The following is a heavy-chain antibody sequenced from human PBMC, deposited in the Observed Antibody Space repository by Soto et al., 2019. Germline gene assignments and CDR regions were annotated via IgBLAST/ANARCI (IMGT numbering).Heavy chain of an antibody. Sequence: RVCKRAAGVTCVDFGGHRVRKEPGKGLEWVAVISYDGSNKYYADSVKGRFTISRDNSKNTLYLQMNSLRAEDTAVYYCAREPLGDYGDYDHLFDYWGQGTLVTVSS. J-gene: IGHJ4*02. CDR3: AREPLGDYGDYDHLFDY. D-gene: IGHD4-17*01. CDR2: ISYDGSNK. V-gene: IGHV3-30-3*01. CDR1: GVTCVDFG.